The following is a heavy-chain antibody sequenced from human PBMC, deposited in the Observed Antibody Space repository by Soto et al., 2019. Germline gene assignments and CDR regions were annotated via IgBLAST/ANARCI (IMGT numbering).Heavy chain of an antibody. V-gene: IGHV4-34*01. CDR2: INPSGIT. Sequence: SSETLCLSWGVEGGSFGGYYGRRIRQPPGKGLEWIGEINPSGITNYNPSLKSRVTISVDTSKNQFSLKLSSVTAADTAVYYCARGDPGYSSSWYGYWGQGTLVT. J-gene: IGHJ4*02. CDR1: GGSFGGYY. D-gene: IGHD6-13*01. CDR3: ARGDPGYSSSWYGY.